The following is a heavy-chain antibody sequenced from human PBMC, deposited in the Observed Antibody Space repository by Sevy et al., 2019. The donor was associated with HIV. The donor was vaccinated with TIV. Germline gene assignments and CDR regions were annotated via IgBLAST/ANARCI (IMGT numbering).Heavy chain of an antibody. J-gene: IGHJ6*02. CDR1: GFTFSSYN. V-gene: IGHV3-21*01. D-gene: IGHD2-2*01. Sequence: GGSLRLSCAASGFTFSSYNMNWVRQAPGKGLEWVSSISSSSSYIYYTDSLKGRFTISTDNAKNSLYLQMNSLTAEDTAVYYCARDYVVPTTIDYFYYGMDVWGQGTTVTVSS. CDR2: ISSSSSYI. CDR3: ARDYVVPTTIDYFYYGMDV.